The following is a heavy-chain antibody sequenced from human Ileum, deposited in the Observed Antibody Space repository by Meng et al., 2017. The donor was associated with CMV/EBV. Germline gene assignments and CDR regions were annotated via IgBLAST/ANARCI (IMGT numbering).Heavy chain of an antibody. CDR2: SDSEGST. D-gene: IGHD3-22*01. CDR3: VRVYDSSGYYYY. Sequence: ELQLVWSGGSLFRPGGSLRLSCAASGFTFTTYWMHWVRQAPGKGPMWVSYSDSEGSTKYADSVKGRFTISRDNAKNTVYLQMNSLRAEDTAVYYCVRVYDSSGYYYYWGQGTLVTVSS. J-gene: IGHJ4*02. CDR1: GFTFTTYW. V-gene: IGHV3-74*03.